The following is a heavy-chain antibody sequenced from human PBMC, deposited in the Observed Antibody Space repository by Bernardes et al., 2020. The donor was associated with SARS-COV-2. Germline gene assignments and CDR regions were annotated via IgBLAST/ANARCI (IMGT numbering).Heavy chain of an antibody. V-gene: IGHV2-70*11. CDR2: IDWDNDK. CDR3: ARSLVGGYDYYFDY. Sequence: SGPTLVKPTQTLTLTCTFSGFSLSSSGMCVGWIRQPPGKALEWLARIDWDNDKYYSTSLKTRLTISKDTSKNQVVLTMTNIDPVDTATYYCARSLVGGYDYYFDYWGQGILVTVSS. J-gene: IGHJ4*02. CDR1: GFSLSSSGMC. D-gene: IGHD3-22*01.